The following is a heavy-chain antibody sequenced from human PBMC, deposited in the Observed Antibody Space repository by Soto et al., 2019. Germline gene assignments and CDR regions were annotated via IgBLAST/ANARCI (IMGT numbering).Heavy chain of an antibody. J-gene: IGHJ5*02. V-gene: IGHV3-23*01. D-gene: IGHD3-10*01. CDR3: AKAARGFGELYDNWFDP. CDR2: ITCNGSNK. Sequence: GGSLRLSCAASGFTFSSYAMSWVRQAPGKGLEWVSAITCNGSNKYYADSVKGRFTISRDNSKNTLYLQMNSLRAEDTAVYYCAKAARGFGELYDNWFDPWGQGTLVTVSS. CDR1: GFTFSSYA.